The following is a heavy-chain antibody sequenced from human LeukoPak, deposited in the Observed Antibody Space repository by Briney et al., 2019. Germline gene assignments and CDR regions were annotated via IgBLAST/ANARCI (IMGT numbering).Heavy chain of an antibody. CDR3: AKGGFSSSFDP. Sequence: GGSLRLSCAVSGFTFNNYGMHWVRQAPGKGLEWVAAIWYDGSNTHYADSVKGRFTISRDSSKNTLYLQMNGLRAEDTALYYCAKGGFSSSFDPWGQGTLVTVSS. J-gene: IGHJ5*02. V-gene: IGHV3-33*06. CDR2: IWYDGSNT. D-gene: IGHD6-13*01. CDR1: GFTFNNYG.